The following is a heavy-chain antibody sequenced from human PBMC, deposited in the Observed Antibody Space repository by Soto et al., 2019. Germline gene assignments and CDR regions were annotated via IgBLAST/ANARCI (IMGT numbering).Heavy chain of an antibody. J-gene: IGHJ5*02. V-gene: IGHV4-39*01. CDR3: ARWGPATYYYDSSGINWFDP. CDR1: GGSISSSSYY. D-gene: IGHD3-22*01. CDR2: IYYSGST. Sequence: PSETLSLTCTVSGGSISSSSYYWGWIRQPPGEGLEWIGSIYYSGSTYYNPSLKSRVTISVDTSKNQFSLKLSSVTAADTAVYYCARWGPATYYYDSSGINWFDPWGQGTLVTVSS.